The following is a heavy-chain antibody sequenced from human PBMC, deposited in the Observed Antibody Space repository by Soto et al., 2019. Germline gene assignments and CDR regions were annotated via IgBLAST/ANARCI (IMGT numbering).Heavy chain of an antibody. Sequence: SETLSLTCTVSGGSISSYYWSWIRQPPGKGLEWIGYIYYSGSTNYNPSLKSRVTISVDTSKNQFSLKLSSVTAADTAVYYCARGPMVRGVIGKHQGWGDYYYGMDVWGQGTTVTVSS. CDR3: ARGPMVRGVIGKHQGWGDYYYGMDV. V-gene: IGHV4-59*01. J-gene: IGHJ6*02. D-gene: IGHD3-10*01. CDR2: IYYSGST. CDR1: GGSISSYY.